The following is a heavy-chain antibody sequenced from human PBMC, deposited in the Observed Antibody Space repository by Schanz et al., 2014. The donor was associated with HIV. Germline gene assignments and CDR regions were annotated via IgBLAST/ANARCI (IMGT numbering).Heavy chain of an antibody. D-gene: IGHD3-9*01. CDR1: GYTFTSYG. J-gene: IGHJ4*03. CDR3: AKGQDWPGPQLDH. V-gene: IGHV1-18*01. Sequence: QVQLVQSGAEVKKPGASVKVSCKASGYTFTSYGISWVRQAPGQGLEWMGWISGYNGNTNYAQKLQGRVTMTTDTSPSIAYMELRSLRFDDTAVYYCAKGQDWPGPQLDHWGHGSLVIVSS. CDR2: ISGYNGNT.